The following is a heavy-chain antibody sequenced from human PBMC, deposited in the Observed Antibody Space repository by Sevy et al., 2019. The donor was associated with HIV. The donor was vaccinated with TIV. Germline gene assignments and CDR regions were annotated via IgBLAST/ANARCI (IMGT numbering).Heavy chain of an antibody. J-gene: IGHJ6*02. CDR1: GFTFDDYA. Sequence: GGSLRLSCAASGFTFDDYAMHWVRQAPGKGLEWVSGISWNSGSIGYADSVKGRFTISRDNAKNSLYLQMNSLRAEDTALYYCAKDICHQWLLPDCSYYYGMDVWGQGTTVTVSS. CDR2: ISWNSGSI. V-gene: IGHV3-9*01. D-gene: IGHD6-19*01. CDR3: AKDICHQWLLPDCSYYYGMDV.